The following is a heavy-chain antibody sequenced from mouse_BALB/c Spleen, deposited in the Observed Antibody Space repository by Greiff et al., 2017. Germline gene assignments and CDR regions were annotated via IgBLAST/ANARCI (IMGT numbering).Heavy chain of an antibody. CDR2: INPSTGYT. Sequence: VQLQESGAELAKPGASVKMSCKASGYTFTSYWMHWVKQRPGQGLEWIGYINPSTGYTEYNQKFKDKATLTADKSSSTAYMQLSSLTSEDSAVYYCASPYYRYDYYAMDYWGQGTSVTVSS. J-gene: IGHJ4*01. D-gene: IGHD2-14*01. V-gene: IGHV1-7*01. CDR1: GYTFTSYW. CDR3: ASPYYRYDYYAMDY.